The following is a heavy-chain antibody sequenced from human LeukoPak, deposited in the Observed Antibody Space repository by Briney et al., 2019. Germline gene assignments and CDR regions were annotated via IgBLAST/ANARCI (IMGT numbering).Heavy chain of an antibody. CDR3: ARGVYSSDDYDY. CDR1: GGSISSYY. D-gene: IGHD6-19*01. V-gene: IGHV4-4*07. Sequence: SETLSLTCTVSGGSISSYYWSWIRQPAGNGLEWIGRIYASGSTNYNPSLKSRVTMSVDTSNNQFSLKLSSVTAADTAVYYYARGVYSSDDYDYWGQGTLVTVSS. CDR2: IYASGST. J-gene: IGHJ4*02.